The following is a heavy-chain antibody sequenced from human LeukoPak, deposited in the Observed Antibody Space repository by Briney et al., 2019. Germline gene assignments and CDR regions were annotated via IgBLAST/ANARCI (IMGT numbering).Heavy chain of an antibody. J-gene: IGHJ6*02. CDR3: ARAYCSSTSCSDEYYYYGMDV. D-gene: IGHD2-2*01. CDR2: IYYSGST. CDR1: GGSISSGDYY. Sequence: SQTLSLTCTVSGGSISSGDYYWSWIRQPPGKGLEWIGYIYYSGSTYYNPSLKSRVTISVDTSKNQFSLKLSSVTAADTAVYYCARAYCSSTSCSDEYYYYGMDVWGQGTTVTASS. V-gene: IGHV4-30-4*01.